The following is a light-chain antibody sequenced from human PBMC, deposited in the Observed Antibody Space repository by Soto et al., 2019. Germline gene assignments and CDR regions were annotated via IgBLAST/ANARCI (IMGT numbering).Light chain of an antibody. V-gene: IGKV1-39*01. CDR2: AAS. Sequence: DIQMTQSPASLSASVGDRVTITCRASENINFYLHWYQQKPGKAPKLLIYAASTLQSGVPSRFSGSGSGTDFTLTISSLQPDDFATYYCQLSDSSFTLGQGTRLEI. CDR3: QLSDSSFT. CDR1: ENINFY. J-gene: IGKJ5*01.